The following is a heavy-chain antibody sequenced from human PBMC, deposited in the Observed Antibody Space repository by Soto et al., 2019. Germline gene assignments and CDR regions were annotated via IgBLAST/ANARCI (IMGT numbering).Heavy chain of an antibody. D-gene: IGHD5-18*01. Sequence: SETLSLTCTVSGGSISSYYWSWIRQPPGKGLEWIGYIYYNGNTNYNPSLRSRVTISVDTSKNQFSLKVSSVAAADTAVYYCARNVDTPRAYYSEYWGKGNLVIVSS. CDR1: GGSISSYY. CDR2: IYYNGNT. V-gene: IGHV4-59*01. CDR3: ARNVDTPRAYYSEY. J-gene: IGHJ4*02.